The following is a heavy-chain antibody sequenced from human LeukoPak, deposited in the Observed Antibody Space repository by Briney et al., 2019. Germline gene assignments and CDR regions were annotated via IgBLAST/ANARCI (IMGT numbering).Heavy chain of an antibody. CDR3: AKSLYGGCDY. CDR2: VNGNGGST. J-gene: IGHJ4*02. CDR1: GFSFSTYA. Sequence: PGGSLRLSCAASGFSFSTYAMSWVRQAPGKGLEWVSGVNGNGGSTSYADSVKGRFTIFRDNSKNMVYLQMNSLRVEDTAVYYCAKSLYGGCDYWGQGTVVTVSS. V-gene: IGHV3-23*01. D-gene: IGHD3-16*02.